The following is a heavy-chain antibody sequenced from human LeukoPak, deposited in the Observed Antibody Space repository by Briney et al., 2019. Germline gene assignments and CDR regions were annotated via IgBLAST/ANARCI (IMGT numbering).Heavy chain of an antibody. CDR3: ARPGVRCSSTSCPYPNWFDP. CDR2: INHSGST. D-gene: IGHD2-2*01. Sequence: GSLRLSCAASGLTFSAYAMCWVRQPPGKGLEWIGEINHSGSTNYNPSLKSRVTISVDTSKNQFSLKLSSVTAADTAVYYCARPGVRCSSTSCPYPNWFDPWGQGTLVTVSS. CDR1: GLTFSAYA. V-gene: IGHV4-34*01. J-gene: IGHJ5*02.